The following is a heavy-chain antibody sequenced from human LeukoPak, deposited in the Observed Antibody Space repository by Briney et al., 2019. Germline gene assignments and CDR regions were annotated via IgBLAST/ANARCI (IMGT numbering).Heavy chain of an antibody. D-gene: IGHD1-26*01. CDR3: ARSIVGATTSFHWFDP. CDR1: GYSLTSYR. CDR2: IYPGDSDT. J-gene: IGHJ5*02. Sequence: GESLKISCKGSGYSLTSYRIGWVRQMPGKGLEWMGIIYPGDSDTRYSPSFQGQVTISADKSISTAYLQWSSLKASDTAMYYCARSIVGATTSFHWFDPWGQGTLVTVSS. V-gene: IGHV5-51*01.